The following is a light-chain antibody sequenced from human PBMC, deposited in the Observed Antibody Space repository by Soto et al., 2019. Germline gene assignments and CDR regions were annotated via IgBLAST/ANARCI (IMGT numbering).Light chain of an antibody. Sequence: DIQMTQSPSSLSASVGDRVTIACRASQTLDTYLNWYQQKPGKVPKLLIYAASSLQSGVPSRFSGSGSGTDFTLTISSLQPEDFAIYYCQQGYSTPLTFGGGTKVEIK. CDR1: QTLDTY. V-gene: IGKV1-39*01. CDR2: AAS. CDR3: QQGYSTPLT. J-gene: IGKJ4*01.